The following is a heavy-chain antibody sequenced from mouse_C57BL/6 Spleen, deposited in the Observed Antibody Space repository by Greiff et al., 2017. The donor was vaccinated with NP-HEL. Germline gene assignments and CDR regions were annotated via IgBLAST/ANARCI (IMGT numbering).Heavy chain of an antibody. CDR3: ARPIYYGYDGWFAY. J-gene: IGHJ3*01. V-gene: IGHV1-18*01. D-gene: IGHD2-2*01. Sequence: VQLQQSGPELVKPGASVKIPCKASGYTFTDYNMDWVKQSHGKSLEWIGDINPNNGGTIYNQKFKGKATLTVDKSSSTAYMELRSLTSEDTAVYYCARPIYYGYDGWFAYWGQGTLVTVSA. CDR1: GYTFTDYN. CDR2: INPNNGGT.